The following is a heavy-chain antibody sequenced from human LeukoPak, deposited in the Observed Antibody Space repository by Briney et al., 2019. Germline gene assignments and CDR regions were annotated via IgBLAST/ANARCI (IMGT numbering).Heavy chain of an antibody. CDR2: ISGTGGSI. V-gene: IGHV3-23*01. CDR3: AKDLLMGSFDY. J-gene: IGHJ4*02. D-gene: IGHD2-8*01. Sequence: GGCLRLSCAASGFTFSSYAMSWVRQARGKGLEWVSAISGTGGSIDYADSVKGRFTISRDNSKYTLYLQMNSLRAGDTAVYYCAKDLLMGSFDYWGQGTLVTVSS. CDR1: GFTFSSYA.